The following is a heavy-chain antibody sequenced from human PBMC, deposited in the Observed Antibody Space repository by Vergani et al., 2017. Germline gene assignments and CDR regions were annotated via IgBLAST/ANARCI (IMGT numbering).Heavy chain of an antibody. CDR3: ARPNRRDGYISYWYFDL. CDR2: IYPGDSDT. V-gene: IGHV5-51*01. CDR1: GYSFTSYW. J-gene: IGHJ2*01. D-gene: IGHD5-24*01. Sequence: EVQLVQSGAEVKKPGESLKISCKGSGYSFTSYWIGWVRQMPGKGLEWMGIIYPGDSDTRYSPSFQGQVTISADKSISTAYLQWSSLKASDTAMYYCARPNRRDGYISYWYFDLWGRGTLVTVSS.